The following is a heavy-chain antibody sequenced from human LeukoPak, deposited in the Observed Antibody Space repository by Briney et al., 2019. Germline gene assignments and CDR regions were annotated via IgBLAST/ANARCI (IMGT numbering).Heavy chain of an antibody. Sequence: SETLSLTCTVSGGSISSYYWSWIRQPPGKGLEWIGYIYYSGSTKYNPSLKSRVTISADTSKNQFSLKLSSVTAADTAVYYCARDRPHYDTLTGYYTTNWFDPWGQGTLVTVSS. CDR3: ARDRPHYDTLTGYYTTNWFDP. CDR2: IYYSGST. J-gene: IGHJ5*02. CDR1: GGSISSYY. D-gene: IGHD3-9*01. V-gene: IGHV4-59*01.